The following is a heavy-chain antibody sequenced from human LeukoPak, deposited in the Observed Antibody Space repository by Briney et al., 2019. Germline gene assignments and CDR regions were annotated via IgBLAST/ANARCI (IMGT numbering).Heavy chain of an antibody. D-gene: IGHD3-10*01. Sequence: GGSLRLSCAASGLSVSSNYMSWVRQAPGRGLEWVSVLYSDGTTYYADSVEGRFTISRDNSKNTLYLQMNNLRAEDTAVYYCVRGMGVSMLYYFDYWGQGTLVTVSS. V-gene: IGHV3-66*02. CDR3: VRGMGVSMLYYFDY. CDR1: GLSVSSNY. CDR2: LYSDGTT. J-gene: IGHJ4*02.